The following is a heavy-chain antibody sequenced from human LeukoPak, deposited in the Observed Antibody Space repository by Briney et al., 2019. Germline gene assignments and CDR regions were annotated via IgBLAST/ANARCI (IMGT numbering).Heavy chain of an antibody. V-gene: IGHV4-59*01. CDR1: GGSISNYY. Sequence: SETLSLTCTVSGGSISNYYWSWIRQPPGKGLEWIGYIYYSGSTNYNPSLKSRVTISVDTSKNQFSLKLSSVTAADTAVYYCAGEYYDILTGYYRIDYWGQGTLVTVSS. D-gene: IGHD3-9*01. CDR2: IYYSGST. CDR3: AGEYYDILTGYYRIDY. J-gene: IGHJ4*02.